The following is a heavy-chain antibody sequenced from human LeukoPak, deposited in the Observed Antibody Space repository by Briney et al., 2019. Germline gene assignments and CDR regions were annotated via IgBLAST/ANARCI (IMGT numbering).Heavy chain of an antibody. CDR3: TRLSGSPGAFDI. J-gene: IGHJ3*02. CDR2: IYPGDSDP. Sequence: PGESLKISCKGSGYTFTIYWIGWVRQMPGKGLEWMGIIYPGDSDPRYSPSFQGQVTISADKSISTAYLQWSSLRASDTAMYYCTRLSGSPGAFDIWGQGTMVTVSS. CDR1: GYTFTIYW. D-gene: IGHD3-22*01. V-gene: IGHV5-51*01.